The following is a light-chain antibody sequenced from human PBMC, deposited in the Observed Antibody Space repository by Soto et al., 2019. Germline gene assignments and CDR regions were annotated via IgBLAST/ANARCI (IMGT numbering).Light chain of an antibody. V-gene: IGKV1-5*01. Sequence: IQMTQSPSTLSASVGDRVTITCRASQTISGWLAWYQQKPGKAPKFLIYDASSLESGVPSRFSGSGSGTEFTLTISSLQPDDFATYCCQQSYRAPWTFGRGTKVDIK. J-gene: IGKJ1*01. CDR1: QTISGW. CDR3: QQSYRAPWT. CDR2: DAS.